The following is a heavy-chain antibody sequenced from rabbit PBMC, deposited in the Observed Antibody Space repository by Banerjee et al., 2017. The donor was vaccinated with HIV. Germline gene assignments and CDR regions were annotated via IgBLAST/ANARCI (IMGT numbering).Heavy chain of an antibody. CDR1: GFSFSSSDY. D-gene: IGHD4-1*01. J-gene: IGHJ2*01. CDR2: IDAGSSGIT. CDR3: ARCYYSSGWGGAFDP. Sequence: QSLEESGGDLVKPGASLTLTCTASGFSFSSSDYMCWVRQAPGKGLEWIACIDAGSSGITYYTSWAKGRFTISKTSSTTVTLQMTSLTAADTATYFCARCYYSSGWGGAFDPRGPGTLVTVS. V-gene: IGHV1S40*01.